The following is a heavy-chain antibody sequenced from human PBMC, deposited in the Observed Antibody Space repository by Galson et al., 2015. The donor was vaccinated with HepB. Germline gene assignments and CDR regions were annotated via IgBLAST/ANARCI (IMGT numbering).Heavy chain of an antibody. V-gene: IGHV3-23*01. D-gene: IGHD6-19*01. CDR2: ISDSGYST. CDR3: AKTVYGSGWYGDHRIDY. Sequence: SLRLSCAASEFTFSNYAMGWVRQAPGKGLEWVSAISDSGYSTYYADSVKGRFTISRDNSKNTLYLQLISLRAEDTAVYYCAKTVYGSGWYGDHRIDYWGQGTLVTVSS. J-gene: IGHJ4*02. CDR1: EFTFSNYA.